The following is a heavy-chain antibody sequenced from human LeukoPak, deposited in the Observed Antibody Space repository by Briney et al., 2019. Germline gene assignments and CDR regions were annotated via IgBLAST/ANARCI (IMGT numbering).Heavy chain of an antibody. D-gene: IGHD6-13*01. CDR2: TYYRSKWYN. CDR3: ARDSYGYSSSWWNDY. Sequence: SQTLSLTCAISGDSVSSNSAAWNWIRQSPSRGLEWLGRTYYRSKWYNDYAVSVKSRITINPDTSKNQFSLKLSSVTAADTAVYYCARDSYGYSSSWWNDYWGQGTLVTVSS. J-gene: IGHJ4*02. CDR1: GDSVSSNSAA. V-gene: IGHV6-1*01.